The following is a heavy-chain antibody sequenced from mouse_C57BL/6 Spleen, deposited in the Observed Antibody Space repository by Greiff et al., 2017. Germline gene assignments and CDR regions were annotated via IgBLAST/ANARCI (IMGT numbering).Heavy chain of an antibody. V-gene: IGHV1-52*01. CDR3: ARRGTTVVGAMDY. Sequence: QVQLQQPGAELVRPGSSVKLSCKASGYTFTSYWMHWVKQRPIQGLEWIGNIDPSDSETHYNQKFKDKATLTVDKSSSTAYMQLSSLTSEDSAVYYCARRGTTVVGAMDYWGQGTSVTVSS. J-gene: IGHJ4*01. CDR1: GYTFTSYW. D-gene: IGHD1-1*01. CDR2: IDPSDSET.